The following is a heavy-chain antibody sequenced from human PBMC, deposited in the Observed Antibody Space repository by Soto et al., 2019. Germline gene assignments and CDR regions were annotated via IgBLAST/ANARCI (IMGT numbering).Heavy chain of an antibody. CDR3: AREGNDRHFFFDS. D-gene: IGHD3-3*02. V-gene: IGHV4-4*07. CDR1: GRSMISYY. CDR2: VYTGGNT. J-gene: IGHJ4*02. Sequence: QLQESGPGLVKPSETLSLTCNVSGRSMISYYWSWIRQPAGKGLEWIGRVYTGGNTNYNPSLKSRVTMSVDTSKSQFSLKLASVTAVDTAVYYCAREGNDRHFFFDSWGQGTLVTVSS.